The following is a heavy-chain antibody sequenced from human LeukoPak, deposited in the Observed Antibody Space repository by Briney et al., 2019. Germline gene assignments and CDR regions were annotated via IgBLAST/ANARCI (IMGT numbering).Heavy chain of an antibody. V-gene: IGHV1-24*01. D-gene: IGHD3-22*01. CDR3: ATVYYYDSSGYYYFDY. CDR1: GYTLTELS. Sequence: ASVKVSCKVSGYTLTELSMHWVRPAPGKGLEWMGGFDPEDGETINAQKFQGRVTMTEDTSTDTAYMELSSLRSEDTAVYYCATVYYYDSSGYYYFDYWGQGTLVTVSS. J-gene: IGHJ4*02. CDR2: FDPEDGET.